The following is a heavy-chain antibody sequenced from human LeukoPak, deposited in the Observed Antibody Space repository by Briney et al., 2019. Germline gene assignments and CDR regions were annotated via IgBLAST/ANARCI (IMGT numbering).Heavy chain of an antibody. Sequence: GGSLRLSCTASKFTFSHYGMQWVRQAPGKGLEWVAVISSDGSIRVYADSVKGRFTLSRDNSINTVDLQMNSLRAEDTAVYYCVKEYHSRGFGAYFDYWGQGTLVTVSS. CDR2: ISSDGSIR. CDR1: KFTFSHYG. CDR3: VKEYHSRGFGAYFDY. J-gene: IGHJ4*02. D-gene: IGHD3-3*01. V-gene: IGHV3-30*18.